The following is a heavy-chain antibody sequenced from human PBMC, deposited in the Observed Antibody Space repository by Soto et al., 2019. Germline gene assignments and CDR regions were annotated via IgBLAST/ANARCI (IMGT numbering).Heavy chain of an antibody. D-gene: IGHD3-3*01. CDR1: GGSISSYY. Sequence: SETLTLTCTVSGGSISSYYWSWIRQPSGKGLEWIGDIYYSGSTNYDPSLKSRVTISVDTSKNQFSLKLSSVTAADTAVYFCARVQYVFWGGLPTSPSSGMAVAGKGPT. CDR2: IYYSGST. J-gene: IGHJ6*04. V-gene: IGHV4-59*01. CDR3: ARVQYVFWGGLPTSPSSGMAV.